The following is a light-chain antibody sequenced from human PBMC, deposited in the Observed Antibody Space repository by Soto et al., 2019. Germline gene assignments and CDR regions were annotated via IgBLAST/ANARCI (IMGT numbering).Light chain of an antibody. CDR3: QQYGSSPWT. CDR1: QTIRSNY. J-gene: IGKJ1*01. Sequence: ETVLPQSPATLSLSPGERATLSCRASQTIRSNYLAWYRQTPGQAPRLLIYGASNRATGIADRFSGSGSGTDFSLIISRLEPEDFALYYCQQYGSSPWTFGQGTKLEIK. V-gene: IGKV3-20*01. CDR2: GAS.